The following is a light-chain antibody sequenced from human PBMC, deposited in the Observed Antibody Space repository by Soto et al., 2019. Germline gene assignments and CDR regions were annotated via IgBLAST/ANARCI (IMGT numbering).Light chain of an antibody. CDR1: QSVSSY. CDR3: LQRYNWPLT. Sequence: EIVLTQSPAALSLSPGERATLSSRTSQSVSSYLAWYQQKPGQPPTLLIFDASNRATGIPARFSGSGSGTDFTLTISSLEPEDFAVYHCLQRYNWPLTFGHGTRLEIK. V-gene: IGKV3-11*01. J-gene: IGKJ5*01. CDR2: DAS.